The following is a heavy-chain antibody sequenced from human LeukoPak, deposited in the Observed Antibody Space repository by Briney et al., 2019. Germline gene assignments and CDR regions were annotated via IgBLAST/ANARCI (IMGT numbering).Heavy chain of an antibody. V-gene: IGHV1-3*01. Sequence: ALVKVSCKASGYTFTSYAMHWVRQAPGQRLEWMGWINAGNGNTKYSQKFQGRVTITRDTSASTAYMELSSLRSEDTAVYYCARGGITMVRGVIITDLYFDYWGQGTLVTVSS. CDR3: ARGGITMVRGVIITDLYFDY. CDR2: INAGNGNT. J-gene: IGHJ4*02. CDR1: GYTFTSYA. D-gene: IGHD3-10*01.